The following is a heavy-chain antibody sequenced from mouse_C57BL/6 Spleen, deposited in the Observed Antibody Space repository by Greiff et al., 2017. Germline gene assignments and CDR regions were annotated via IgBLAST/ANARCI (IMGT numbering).Heavy chain of an antibody. CDR1: GYTFTSYW. Sequence: VQLQQPGAELVMPGASVKLSCKASGYTFTSYWMHWVKQRPGQGLEWIGEIDPSDSYTNYNQKFKGKSTLTVDKSSSTAYMQLSSLTSEDSAVXYCARIYDGYYVDYWGQGTTLTVSS. CDR2: IDPSDSYT. D-gene: IGHD2-3*01. CDR3: ARIYDGYYVDY. V-gene: IGHV1-69*01. J-gene: IGHJ2*01.